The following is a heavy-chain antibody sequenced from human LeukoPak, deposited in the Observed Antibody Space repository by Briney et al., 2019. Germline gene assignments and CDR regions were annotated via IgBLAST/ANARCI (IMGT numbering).Heavy chain of an antibody. Sequence: GGSLRLSCAASGFTFTSYWMTWVRQAPGKGLEWVANIKQDGSEKYYVDSVKGRFTISRDNDKNSLYLQMNSLRAEDTAVYYCASSPTDFGDYWGQGTLVTVSS. V-gene: IGHV3-7*01. J-gene: IGHJ4*02. CDR3: ASSPTDFGDY. D-gene: IGHD1-14*01. CDR2: IKQDGSEK. CDR1: GFTFTSYW.